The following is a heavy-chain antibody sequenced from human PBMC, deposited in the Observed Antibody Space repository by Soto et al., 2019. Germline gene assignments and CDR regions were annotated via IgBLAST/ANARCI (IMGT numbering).Heavy chain of an antibody. V-gene: IGHV3-23*01. J-gene: IGHJ4*02. CDR3: AKDRFGIVGPVDY. D-gene: IGHD1-26*01. Sequence: GGSLRLSCAASGLIFSDYAMNWVRPAPGKGLECVACISGSGGDTFYADSVKGRFTISRDNSKNTLSLHMNSLRVDDTAVYFCAKDRFGIVGPVDYWGQGTLVTVSS. CDR2: ISGSGGDT. CDR1: GLIFSDYA.